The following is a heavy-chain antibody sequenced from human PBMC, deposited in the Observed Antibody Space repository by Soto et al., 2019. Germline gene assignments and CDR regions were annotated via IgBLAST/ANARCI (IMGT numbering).Heavy chain of an antibody. J-gene: IGHJ4*02. Sequence: FLRLSCAASWFTFDDYAMAWVRQAPGKGLEWVSGISWNSGSIGYADSVKGRFTISRDNAKNSLYLQMNSLRAEDTALYYCAKDKYSSRFYFDYWGQGTLVTVSS. CDR3: AKDKYSSRFYFDY. CDR2: ISWNSGSI. CDR1: WFTFDDYA. D-gene: IGHD6-19*01. V-gene: IGHV3-9*01.